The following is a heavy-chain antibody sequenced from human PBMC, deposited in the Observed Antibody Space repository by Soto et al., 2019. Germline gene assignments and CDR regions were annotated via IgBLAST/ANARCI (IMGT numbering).Heavy chain of an antibody. J-gene: IGHJ4*02. Sequence: QVQLVESGGGVVQPGRSLRLSCAASGFTFSSYGMHWVRQAPGKGLEWVAVISYDGSNKYYADSVKGRFTISRDNSKNTLYLQMNSLRAEDTAVYYCAKEKYPSGPFDYWGQGTLVTVSS. V-gene: IGHV3-30*18. CDR3: AKEKYPSGPFDY. CDR1: GFTFSSYG. D-gene: IGHD5-12*01. CDR2: ISYDGSNK.